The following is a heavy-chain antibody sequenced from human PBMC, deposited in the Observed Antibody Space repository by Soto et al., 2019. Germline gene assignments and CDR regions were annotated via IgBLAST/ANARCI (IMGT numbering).Heavy chain of an antibody. CDR2: INPNSGGT. D-gene: IGHD2-15*01. Sequence: QVQLVQSGAEVKKPGASVKVSCKASGYTFTGYYIHLVRQAPGQGLEWMGWINPNSGGTKYPQKFQGRVTMTRDTSIRTVYMSLTGLKSDDTAVYFCARDLAKGGGSAGFDYWGQGTLVAVS. J-gene: IGHJ4*02. V-gene: IGHV1-2*02. CDR3: ARDLAKGGGSAGFDY. CDR1: GYTFTGYY.